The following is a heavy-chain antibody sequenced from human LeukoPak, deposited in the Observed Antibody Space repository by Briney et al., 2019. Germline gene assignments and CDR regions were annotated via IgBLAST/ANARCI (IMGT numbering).Heavy chain of an antibody. J-gene: IGHJ1*01. Sequence: HSGGSLRLSCAASGFTFSSYGMHWVRQAPGKGLEWVAVISYDGSKKYYADSVKGRFTISRDNSKNTLYLQMNSLRVEDTAVYYCAKDPAAVAGTTNYFQHWGQGTLVTVSS. CDR3: AKDPAAVAGTTNYFQH. D-gene: IGHD6-19*01. V-gene: IGHV3-30*18. CDR2: ISYDGSKK. CDR1: GFTFSSYG.